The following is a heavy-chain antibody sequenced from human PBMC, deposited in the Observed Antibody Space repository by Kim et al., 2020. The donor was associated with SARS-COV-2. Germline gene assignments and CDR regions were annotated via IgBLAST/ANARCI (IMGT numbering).Heavy chain of an antibody. CDR1: GFTFSRYA. J-gene: IGHJ4*02. D-gene: IGHD3-16*01. V-gene: IGHV3-30-3*01. CDR3: ARDPRTDDYALSVDY. CDR2: ISYDGSNK. Sequence: GGSLRLSCAASGFTFSRYAMHWVRQAPGKGLEWVAVISYDGSNKYYADSVKGRFTISRDNSKNTLYLQMNSLRAEDTAMYYCARDPRTDDYALSVDYWGQGTLVTVSS.